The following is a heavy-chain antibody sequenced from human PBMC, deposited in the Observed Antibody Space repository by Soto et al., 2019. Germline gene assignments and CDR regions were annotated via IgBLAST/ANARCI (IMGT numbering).Heavy chain of an antibody. D-gene: IGHD6-13*01. J-gene: IGHJ5*02. CDR1: GFTFRSFT. CDR3: TRDASRDSSARGWFDP. V-gene: IGHV3-21*01. Sequence: GSLRLSCAASGFTFRSFTMNWVRQAPGKGLEWVSTISSDSAYIYYTDALRGRFTISRDNAKNSLHLQMNSLRAEDTAVYYCTRDASRDSSARGWFDPWGPGTLVTVSS. CDR2: ISSDSAYI.